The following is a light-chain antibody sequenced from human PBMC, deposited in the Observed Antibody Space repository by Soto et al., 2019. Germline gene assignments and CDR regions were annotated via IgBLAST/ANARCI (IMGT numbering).Light chain of an antibody. CDR1: QSISSW. CDR2: KAS. V-gene: IGKV1-5*03. CDR3: QRSGT. Sequence: DIQMTQSPSTLSASVGDRVTITCRASQSISSWLAWYQQKPGKAPKLLIYKASSLESGVPSRFSGSGSGTEFTLTISSLQPDDFATYYCQRSGTFGQGTKVEIK. J-gene: IGKJ1*01.